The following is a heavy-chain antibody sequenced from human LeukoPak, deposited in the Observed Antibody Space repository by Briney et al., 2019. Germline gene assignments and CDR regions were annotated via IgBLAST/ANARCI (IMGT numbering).Heavy chain of an antibody. Sequence: PGGSLRLSCSASGFTFSSYAMHWVRQAPGKGLEYVSAISSNGGSTYYADSVKGRFTISRDNSKNTLYLQMSSLRAEDTAVYYCVKDVESSSWYWFYYGMDVWGQGTTVTVSS. CDR3: VKDVESSSWYWFYYGMDV. V-gene: IGHV3-64D*06. J-gene: IGHJ6*02. D-gene: IGHD6-13*01. CDR1: GFTFSSYA. CDR2: ISSNGGST.